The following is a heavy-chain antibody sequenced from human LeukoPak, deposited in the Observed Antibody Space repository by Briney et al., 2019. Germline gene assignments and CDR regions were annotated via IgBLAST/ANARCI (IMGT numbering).Heavy chain of an antibody. CDR2: ISWDDDK. J-gene: IGHJ4*02. CDR1: GFSLSTGGVG. D-gene: IGHD4-17*01. Sequence: SGPTLVNPTQTLTLNCTFSGFSLSTGGVGVGWIRQPPGKSLEWLALISWDDDKRYSLSLKSRLTITKDTSKDQVVLTITNMAPVDTATYFCARRNTVSDFDYWGQGTLVTVSS. CDR3: ARRNTVSDFDY. V-gene: IGHV2-5*02.